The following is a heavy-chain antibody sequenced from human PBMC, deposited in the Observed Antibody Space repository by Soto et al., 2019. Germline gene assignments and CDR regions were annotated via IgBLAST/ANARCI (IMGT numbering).Heavy chain of an antibody. CDR3: ARHRGIAVAGTDV. V-gene: IGHV4-39*01. J-gene: IGHJ4*02. D-gene: IGHD6-19*01. Sequence: SETLSLTCSVSDGSMSSRSYYWGWMRQSPGKGLEWIASISYVGSTYHNPSLKSRVTISIDMSRNQFSLNLRSVTAADTAVYYCARHRGIAVAGTDVWGKGALVTVAS. CDR2: ISYVGST. CDR1: DGSMSSRSYY.